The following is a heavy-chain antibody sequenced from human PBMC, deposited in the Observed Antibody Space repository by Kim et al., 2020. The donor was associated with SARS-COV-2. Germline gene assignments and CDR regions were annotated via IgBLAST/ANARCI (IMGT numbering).Heavy chain of an antibody. CDR3: AKASGSSTYHFDY. J-gene: IGHJ4*02. V-gene: IGHV3-23*01. D-gene: IGHD1-26*01. Sequence: AQSVKGRFTLSRDSSKNTLDLHMNSLRAEDTALYYCAKASGSSTYHFDYWGQGTLVTVSS.